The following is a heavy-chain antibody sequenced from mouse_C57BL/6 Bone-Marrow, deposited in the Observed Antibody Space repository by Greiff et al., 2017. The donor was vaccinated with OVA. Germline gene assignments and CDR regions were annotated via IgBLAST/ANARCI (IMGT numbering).Heavy chain of an antibody. V-gene: IGHV1-75*01. CDR3: ARGGDYDWCVFDY. CDR1: GYTFTDYY. J-gene: IGHJ2*01. CDR2: IFPGSGST. D-gene: IGHD2-4*01. Sequence: VQVVESGPELVKPGASVKISCKASGYTFTDYYINWVKQRPGQGLEWIGWIFPGSGSTYYNEKFKGKATLTVDKSSSTAYMLLSSLTSEDSAVYFCARGGDYDWCVFDYWGQGTTLTVSS.